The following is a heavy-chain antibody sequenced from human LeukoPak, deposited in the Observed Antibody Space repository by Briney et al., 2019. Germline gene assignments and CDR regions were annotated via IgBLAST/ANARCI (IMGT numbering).Heavy chain of an antibody. Sequence: SGTLSLTRTVSGGPISSSSYYWGWIRQPPGKGLEWVVRIYYSGRTYYNPSLKSRVTISVDTSKNQFSLKLSSVTAADTAVYYCARRRGIAVAGPFDYWGQGTLVTVSS. V-gene: IGHV4-39*01. CDR3: ARRRGIAVAGPFDY. CDR1: GGPISSSSYY. D-gene: IGHD6-19*01. J-gene: IGHJ4*02. CDR2: IYYSGRT.